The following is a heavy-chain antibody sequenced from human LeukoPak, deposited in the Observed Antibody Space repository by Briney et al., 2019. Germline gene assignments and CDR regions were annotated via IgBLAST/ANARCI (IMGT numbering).Heavy chain of an antibody. Sequence: GGSLRLSCAASGFTFSTYEMNWVRQAPGKGLEWVSYISTSGSTVYYADSVKGRFTISRDNAKNSLYLQMNSLRAEDTAIYYCARGTGYCLDPWGQGTLVTVSS. D-gene: IGHD2-2*03. CDR1: GFTFSTYE. CDR2: ISTSGSTV. V-gene: IGHV3-48*03. J-gene: IGHJ5*02. CDR3: ARGTGYCLDP.